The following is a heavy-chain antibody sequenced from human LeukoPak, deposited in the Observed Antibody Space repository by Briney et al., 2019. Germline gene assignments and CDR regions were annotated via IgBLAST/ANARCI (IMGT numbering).Heavy chain of an antibody. CDR3: AGESKALDAFDI. CDR1: GGSISSGGYY. J-gene: IGHJ3*02. Sequence: SQTLSLTCTVSGGSISSGGYYWGWIRQPPGKGLEWIGSIYYSGSTYYNPSLKSRVTISVDTSKNQFSLKLSSVTAADTAVYYCAGESKALDAFDIWGQGTMVTVSS. CDR2: IYYSGST. V-gene: IGHV4-39*07.